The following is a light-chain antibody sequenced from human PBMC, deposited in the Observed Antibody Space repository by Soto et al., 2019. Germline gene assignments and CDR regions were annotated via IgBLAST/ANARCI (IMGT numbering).Light chain of an antibody. CDR3: QQDYNYPLT. V-gene: IGKV1-5*01. CDR1: QSISSW. Sequence: DIQMTQSPSTLSASVGDRVTITCRASQSISSWLAWYQQKPGKAPKLLIYAASSLESGVPSRFSGSASGTEFTLTISSLQPDDFATYYCQQDYNYPLTFGQGTKVDIK. CDR2: AAS. J-gene: IGKJ1*01.